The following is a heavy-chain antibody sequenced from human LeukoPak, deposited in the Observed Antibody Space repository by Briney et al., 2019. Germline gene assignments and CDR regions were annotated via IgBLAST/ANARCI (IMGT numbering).Heavy chain of an antibody. CDR3: ARVTTVTPFDY. V-gene: IGHV3-30-3*01. CDR1: GFTFSSYA. CDR2: ISYDGSNK. D-gene: IGHD4-11*01. J-gene: IGHJ4*02. Sequence: GGSLRLSCAASGFTFSSYAMHWVRQAPGKGLEWVAVISYDGSNKYYADSVKGRFTISRDNSKNTLYLQMNSLRAEDTAVYYCARVTTVTPFDYWGQGTLVTVSS.